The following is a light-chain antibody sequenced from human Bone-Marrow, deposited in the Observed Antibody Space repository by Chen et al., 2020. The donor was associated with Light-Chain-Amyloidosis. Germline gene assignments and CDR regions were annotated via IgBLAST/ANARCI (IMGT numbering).Light chain of an antibody. V-gene: IGLV3-21*02. CDR1: NIGSTR. CDR3: QVWDRSSDRPV. Sequence: SYVLTQPYSVSVAPGQTATTACGGNNIGSTRVHWYQQTPGQAPLLAVYDDSDRPSGIPERLSGSNSGNTATLTISRVEAGDEADYYCQVWDRSSDRPVFGGGTKLTVL. J-gene: IGLJ3*02. CDR2: DDS.